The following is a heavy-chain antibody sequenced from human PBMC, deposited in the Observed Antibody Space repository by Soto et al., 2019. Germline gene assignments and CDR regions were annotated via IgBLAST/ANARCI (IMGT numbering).Heavy chain of an antibody. V-gene: IGHV4-30-2*01. D-gene: IGHD5-12*01. J-gene: IGHJ4*02. CDR1: GGSLSSGGYA. CDR2: IYHSGST. CDR3: AAGGGLPRYS. Sequence: QLQLQESGSGLVKPSHTLSLTCAVSGGSLSSGGYAWGWIRQPPGKGLEWIGYIYHSGSTYYNPSLKSRVTISLDRSKNQFSLKLSSVTAADTSVYYCAAGGGLPRYSWGQGTLVTVSS.